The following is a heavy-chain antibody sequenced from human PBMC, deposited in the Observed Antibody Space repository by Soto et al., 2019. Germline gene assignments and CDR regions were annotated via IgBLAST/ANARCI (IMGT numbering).Heavy chain of an antibody. V-gene: IGHV2-5*02. Sequence: QITLKESGPTLVKPTQTPTLTCTFSGFSLSTSGMGVGWIRQPPGKALEWLALIYWDDDKRYSPSLKSRLTVTKDTSRNQVVLTMTNMDPVDTGTYYCAHITVTGYGMDVWGQGTTVTVSS. D-gene: IGHD3-10*01. CDR1: GFSLSTSGMG. J-gene: IGHJ6*02. CDR3: AHITVTGYGMDV. CDR2: IYWDDDK.